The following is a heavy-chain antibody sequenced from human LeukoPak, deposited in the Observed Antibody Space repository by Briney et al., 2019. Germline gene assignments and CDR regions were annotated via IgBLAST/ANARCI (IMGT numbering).Heavy chain of an antibody. Sequence: TGGSLRLSXAASGFTFSTYSMNWVRQAPGKGLEWVSYIDPSSTTIYYADSVKGRFTISRDNARNSLYLQMNSLRAEDTAVYYCARGATTVTTRLFQHWGQGTLVTVSS. D-gene: IGHD4-17*01. J-gene: IGHJ1*01. CDR2: IDPSSTTI. CDR3: ARGATTVTTRLFQH. V-gene: IGHV3-48*01. CDR1: GFTFSTYS.